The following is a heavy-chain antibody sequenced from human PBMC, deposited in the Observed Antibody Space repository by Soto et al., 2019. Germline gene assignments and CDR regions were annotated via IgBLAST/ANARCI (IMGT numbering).Heavy chain of an antibody. CDR2: INHSGST. CDR3: ARSLLWFGEGFDP. D-gene: IGHD3-10*01. Sequence: QVQLQQWGAGLLKPSETLSLTCAVYGGSFSGYYWSWIRQPPGKGLEWIGEINHSGSTNYNPSLKSRVTISVDTSKNQFPLKLSSVTAADTAVYYCARSLLWFGEGFDPWGQGTLVTVSS. J-gene: IGHJ5*02. CDR1: GGSFSGYY. V-gene: IGHV4-34*01.